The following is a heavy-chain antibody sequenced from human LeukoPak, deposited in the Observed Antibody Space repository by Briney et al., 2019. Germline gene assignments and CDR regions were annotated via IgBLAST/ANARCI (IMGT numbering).Heavy chain of an antibody. D-gene: IGHD4-17*01. Sequence: GGSLRLSCAASGFTFSSYSMYWVRQAPGKGLEWVSSISSSSSYIYYADSVKGRFTISRDNAKNSLYLQMNSLRAEDTAVYYCARATVTRRFDPWGQGTLVTVSS. V-gene: IGHV3-21*01. CDR2: ISSSSSYI. CDR1: GFTFSSYS. J-gene: IGHJ5*02. CDR3: ARATVTRRFDP.